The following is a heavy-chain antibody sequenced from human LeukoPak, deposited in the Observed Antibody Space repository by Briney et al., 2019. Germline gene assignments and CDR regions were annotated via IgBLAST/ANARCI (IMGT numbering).Heavy chain of an antibody. CDR1: GFTFSSYW. D-gene: IGHD2-15*01. CDR2: INSDGSST. V-gene: IGHV3-74*01. CDR3: ARDRIQQGYVDY. J-gene: IGHJ4*02. Sequence: GGSLRLSCAASGFTFSSYWMHWVRQAPGKGLVWVSRINSDGSSTSYADSAKGRFTISRDNAKNTLYLQMNSLRAEDTAVYYCARDRIQQGYVDYWGQGTLVTVSS.